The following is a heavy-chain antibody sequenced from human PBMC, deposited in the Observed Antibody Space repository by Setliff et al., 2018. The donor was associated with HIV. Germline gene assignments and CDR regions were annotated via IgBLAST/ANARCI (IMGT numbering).Heavy chain of an antibody. CDR3: ASYEREGFDY. D-gene: IGHD3-16*01. Sequence: GASVKVSCKASGGTFSSYDISWVRQAPGQGLEWMGGIIPILDIANYALKFQGRVTITADKSTGASYMELRSLRSDDTAVYYCASYEREGFDYWGQGTLVTVSS. CDR1: GGTFSSYD. CDR2: IIPILDIA. J-gene: IGHJ4*02. V-gene: IGHV1-69*10.